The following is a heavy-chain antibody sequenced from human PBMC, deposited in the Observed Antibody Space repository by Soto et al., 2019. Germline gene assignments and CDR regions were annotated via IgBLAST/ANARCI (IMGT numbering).Heavy chain of an antibody. CDR1: GVSISSSSYY. Sequence: SETLSLTCTVSGVSISSSSYYWGWIRQPPGKGLEWIGSIYYSGSTYYNPSLKSRVTISVDTSKNQFSLKLSSVTAADTAVYYCARRDYDFWSAYYTGHYYYGMDVWGQGTTVTVSS. J-gene: IGHJ6*02. CDR2: IYYSGST. CDR3: ARRDYDFWSAYYTGHYYYGMDV. D-gene: IGHD3-3*01. V-gene: IGHV4-39*01.